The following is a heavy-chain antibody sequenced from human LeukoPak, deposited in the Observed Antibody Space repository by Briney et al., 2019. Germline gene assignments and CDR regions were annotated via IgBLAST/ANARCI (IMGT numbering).Heavy chain of an antibody. Sequence: GASVKVSCKASGYTFTSYGISWVRQAPGQGLEWMGWISAYNGNTNYAQKLQGRVTMTTDTSTSTAYMELRSLRSDDTAVYYCARESICDFWSGRYELDYWGQGTLVTVSS. CDR3: ARESICDFWSGRYELDY. CDR1: GYTFTSYG. J-gene: IGHJ4*02. CDR2: ISAYNGNT. D-gene: IGHD3-3*01. V-gene: IGHV1-18*01.